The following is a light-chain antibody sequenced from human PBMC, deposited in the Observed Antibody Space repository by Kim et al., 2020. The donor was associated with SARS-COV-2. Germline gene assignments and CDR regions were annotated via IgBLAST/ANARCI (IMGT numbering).Light chain of an antibody. Sequence: ASVGDRVTITCRASQGISSNVAWYQQKPGDVPKLLIYDASALLSGVPSRFCGSGSGTDFTLTISSLQPEDVATYYCQKYNGAPWTFGQGTKVDIK. CDR1: QGISSN. CDR3: QKYNGAPWT. CDR2: DAS. V-gene: IGKV1-27*01. J-gene: IGKJ1*01.